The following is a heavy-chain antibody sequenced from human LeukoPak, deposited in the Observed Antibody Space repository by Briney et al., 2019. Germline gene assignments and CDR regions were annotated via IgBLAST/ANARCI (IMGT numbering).Heavy chain of an antibody. CDR2: ITPIFGTA. V-gene: IGHV1-69*05. CDR3: ATAYNWNYRFVY. D-gene: IGHD1-7*01. J-gene: IGHJ4*02. Sequence: ASVKVSCKASGGTFSSYAISWVRQAPGQGLEWMGGITPIFGTANYAQKFQGRVTITTDESTSTAYMELSSLRSEDTAVYYCATAYNWNYRFVYWGQGTLVTVSS. CDR1: GGTFSSYA.